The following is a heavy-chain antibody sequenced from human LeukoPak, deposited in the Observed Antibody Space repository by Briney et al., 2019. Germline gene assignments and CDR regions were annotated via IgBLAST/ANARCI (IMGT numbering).Heavy chain of an antibody. CDR3: AKGKGYLISGYAFDI. V-gene: IGHV1-18*01. CDR2: ISAYNANT. Sequence: ASVKVSCKASGYTFTSYGISWVRQAPGQGLEWMGWISAYNANTNYAQNLQGRVTMTTDTSTSTAYMELRSLRSDDTAVYYCAKGKGYLISGYAFDIWGQGTMVTVSS. D-gene: IGHD5-12*01. CDR1: GYTFTSYG. J-gene: IGHJ3*02.